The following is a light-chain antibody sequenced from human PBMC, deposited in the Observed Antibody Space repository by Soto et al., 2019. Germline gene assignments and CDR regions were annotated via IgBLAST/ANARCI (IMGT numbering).Light chain of an antibody. CDR1: QSVSSSY. J-gene: IGKJ5*01. CDR2: GAS. CDR3: QQYGSSIT. Sequence: ELALMPSPGTLSLSPGERATLSCRASQSVSSSYLAWYQQKPGQAPRLLIYGASSRATGIPDRFSGSGSGTDFTLTISRLEPEDFAVYYCQQYGSSITFGQGTRLE. V-gene: IGKV3-20*01.